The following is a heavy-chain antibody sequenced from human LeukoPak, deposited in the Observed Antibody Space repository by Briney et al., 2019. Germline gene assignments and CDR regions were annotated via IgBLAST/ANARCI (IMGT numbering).Heavy chain of an antibody. CDR3: ARSERYSSGWYFYFDY. V-gene: IGHV4-4*02. Sequence: NPSGTLSLTCGVSGGSITITNYWTWVRQPPGKGLEWIGEVNLQGSTNYNPSLMGRVAISVDTSENHISLQLTSVTAADTAVYYCARSERYSSGWYFYFDYWGQGTLVTVSS. J-gene: IGHJ4*02. D-gene: IGHD6-19*01. CDR2: VNLQGST. CDR1: GGSITITNY.